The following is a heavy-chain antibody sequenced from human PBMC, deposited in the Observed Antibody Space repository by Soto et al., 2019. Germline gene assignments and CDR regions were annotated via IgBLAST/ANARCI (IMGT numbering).Heavy chain of an antibody. J-gene: IGHJ5*02. CDR1: GFTFSNYG. Sequence: PGGSLRLSCVTSGFTFSNYGIHFFRHAPCKGLEWVAVMWAGGRKENYADSVKGRFTMSRDLSKNTLYLQMDSLRAEDTAVYYCARDIDTSSHFGWFDPWGQGTLVTVSS. V-gene: IGHV3-33*01. CDR2: MWAGGRKE. D-gene: IGHD2-2*01. CDR3: ARDIDTSSHFGWFDP.